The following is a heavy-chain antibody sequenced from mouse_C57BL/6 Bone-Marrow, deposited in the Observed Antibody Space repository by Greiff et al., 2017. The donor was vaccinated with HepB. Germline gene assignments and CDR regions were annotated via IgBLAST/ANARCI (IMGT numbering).Heavy chain of an antibody. CDR1: GFSLTSYG. D-gene: IGHD1-1*01. V-gene: IGHV2-5*01. J-gene: IGHJ3*01. Sequence: VQLQKSGPGLVQPSQSLSITCTVSGFSLTSYGVHWVRQSPGKGLEWLGVIWRGGSTDYNAAFMSRLSITKDNSKSQVFFKMNRLQADDTAIYYCAKNHYYGSPWFAYWGQGTLVTVSA. CDR3: AKNHYYGSPWFAY. CDR2: IWRGGST.